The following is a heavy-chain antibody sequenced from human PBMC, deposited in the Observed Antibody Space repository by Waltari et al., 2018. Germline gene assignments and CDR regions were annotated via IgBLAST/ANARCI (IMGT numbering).Heavy chain of an antibody. J-gene: IGHJ3*01. CDR2: IIPIFGKP. V-gene: IGHV1-69*12. D-gene: IGHD1-26*01. Sequence: QVHLVQSGAEVRRPGSSVKVSCEASGASFGTYAITWVRQAPGQGLEWIAGIIPIFGKPNYAQKFQDRVKVAADELTRTAFMELSSLRPDDTAVYYCAKRIVGGPFDVWGQGTMVIVSS. CDR1: GASFGTYA. CDR3: AKRIVGGPFDV.